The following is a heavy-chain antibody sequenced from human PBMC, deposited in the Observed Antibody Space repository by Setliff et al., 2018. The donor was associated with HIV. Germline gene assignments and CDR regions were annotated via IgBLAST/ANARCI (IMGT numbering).Heavy chain of an antibody. V-gene: IGHV4-61*02. CDR2: MHTSGST. J-gene: IGHJ4*02. CDR3: ARETIRDGYTVFDY. Sequence: SETLSLTCTVSGGSISSGSYYWSWIRQPAGKGLEWIGRMHTSGSTNYNPSLKSRVTISVDTSKNQFSLKLSSVTAADTAVYYCARETIRDGYTVFDYWGQGTVVTVSS. CDR1: GGSISSGSYY. D-gene: IGHD5-12*01.